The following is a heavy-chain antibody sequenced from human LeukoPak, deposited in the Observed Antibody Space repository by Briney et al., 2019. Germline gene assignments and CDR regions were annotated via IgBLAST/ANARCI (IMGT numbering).Heavy chain of an antibody. CDR2: ISSSCGRT. D-gene: IGHD3-3*01. J-gene: IGHJ6*03. Sequence: GGSLRLSCAASGFTFSSYALCWVRQAPGKGLEWVSAISSSCGRTYYADSVKGRFTISRDNSKNTLYLQMNSLRAEDTAVYYCAKDPLYYDFWSGSSLNDYYMDVWGKGTTVTVSS. CDR3: AKDPLYYDFWSGSSLNDYYMDV. CDR1: GFTFSSYA. V-gene: IGHV3-23*01.